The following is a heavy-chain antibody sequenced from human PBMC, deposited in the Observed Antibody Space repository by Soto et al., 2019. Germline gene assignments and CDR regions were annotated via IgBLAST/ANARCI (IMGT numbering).Heavy chain of an antibody. J-gene: IGHJ6*03. CDR1: GFTFSDYS. CDR3: ARSLRVLEWLSGHHFYYRDV. Sequence: EVQLVESGGGLVKPGGSLRLSCAASGFTFSDYSMNWVRQVPGKGLEWVSSISRSRSYIHYADSLKGRFTISRDNAKDSLYLQLNSLRAEDTAIYHCARSLRVLEWLSGHHFYYRDVWGKGTTVTVSS. V-gene: IGHV3-21*01. CDR2: ISRSRSYI. D-gene: IGHD3-3*01.